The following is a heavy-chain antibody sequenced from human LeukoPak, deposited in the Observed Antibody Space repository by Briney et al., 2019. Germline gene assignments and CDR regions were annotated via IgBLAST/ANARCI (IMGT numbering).Heavy chain of an antibody. CDR2: ISGSGGST. CDR3: AKDQRAYGDYVPFDY. CDR1: GFTFSSYA. D-gene: IGHD4-17*01. V-gene: IGHV3-23*01. Sequence: GGSLRLSCAASGFTFSSYAMSWVRQAPGKGLEWVSAISGSGGSTYYADSVKGRFTISRDNSENTLYLQMNSLRAEDTAVYYCAKDQRAYGDYVPFDYWGQGTLVTVSS. J-gene: IGHJ4*02.